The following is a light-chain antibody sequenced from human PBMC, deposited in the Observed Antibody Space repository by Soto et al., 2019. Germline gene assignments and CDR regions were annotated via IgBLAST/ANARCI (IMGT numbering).Light chain of an antibody. CDR1: QDIRNF. CDR2: AAS. CDR3: QKYSSFPF. J-gene: IGKJ3*01. Sequence: DIQMTQSPTSLSASVGDRVTITCRASQDIRNFVAWYQQKPGKAPKLLIYAASTLQSGVPSRFSGSGSGTDFTPTINSLRPKVVATYSCQKYSSFPFFGPGTKVKIK. V-gene: IGKV1-27*01.